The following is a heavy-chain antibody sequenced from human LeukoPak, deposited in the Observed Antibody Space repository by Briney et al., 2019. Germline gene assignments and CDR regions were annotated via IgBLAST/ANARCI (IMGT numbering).Heavy chain of an antibody. CDR2: IYYSGST. CDR1: GGSISSYY. CDR3: ARAAMVRGMIYGMDV. J-gene: IGHJ6*02. D-gene: IGHD3-10*01. V-gene: IGHV4-59*01. Sequence: PSETLSLTCTVSGGSISSYYWSWIRQPPGKGLEWIGYIYYSGSTNYNPSLKSRVTISVDTSKNQFSLKLSSVTAADTAVYYCARAAMVRGMIYGMDVWGQGTTVTVSS.